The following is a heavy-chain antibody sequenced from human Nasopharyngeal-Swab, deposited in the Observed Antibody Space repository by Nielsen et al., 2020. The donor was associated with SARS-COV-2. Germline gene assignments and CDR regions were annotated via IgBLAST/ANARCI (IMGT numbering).Heavy chain of an antibody. V-gene: IGHV1-18*01. CDR3: ARDTGYNWYGGPPHFDY. J-gene: IGHJ4*02. CDR2: ISAYNGNT. D-gene: IGHD1-1*01. Sequence: WVRQAPGQGLEWMGWISAYNGNTNYAQKLQGRVTMTTDTSTSTAYMELRSLRSDDTAVYYCARDTGYNWYGGPPHFDYWGQGTLVTVSS.